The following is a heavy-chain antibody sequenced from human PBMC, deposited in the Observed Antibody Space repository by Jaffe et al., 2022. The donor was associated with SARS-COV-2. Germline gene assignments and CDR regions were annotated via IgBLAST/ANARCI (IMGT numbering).Heavy chain of an antibody. CDR2: VSHDGSDK. V-gene: IGHV3-30*04. D-gene: IGHD5-18*01. Sequence: QVQLVESGGGVVQPGRSLRLSCAAAGFTFSRYAMHWVRQAPGKGLEWVGAVSHDGSDKHYADSVKGRFTISRDNSKNTLYVQMNSLRAEDTAVYYCARDFEEYTYGEGFRYWGQGTLVTVSS. CDR3: ARDFEEYTYGEGFRY. CDR1: GFTFSRYA. J-gene: IGHJ4*02.